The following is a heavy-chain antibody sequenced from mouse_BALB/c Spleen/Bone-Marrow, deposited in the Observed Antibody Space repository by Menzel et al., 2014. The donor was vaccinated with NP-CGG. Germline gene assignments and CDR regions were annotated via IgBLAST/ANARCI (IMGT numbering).Heavy chain of an antibody. V-gene: IGHV5-2*01. D-gene: IGHD2-4*01. J-gene: IGHJ3*01. CDR1: EYEFPSHD. Sequence: EVRVVDSGGGLVQPGESLKLSCESNEYEFPSHDMSWVRKTPEKRLELVAAINSDGGSTYYPDTMERRFIISRDNTKKTLYLQMSSLRSEDTALYYCARRGDYDGFAYWGQGTQVTVSA. CDR3: ARRGDYDGFAY. CDR2: INSDGGST.